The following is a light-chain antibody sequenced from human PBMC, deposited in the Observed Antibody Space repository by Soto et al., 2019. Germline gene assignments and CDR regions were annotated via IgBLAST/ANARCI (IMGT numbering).Light chain of an antibody. CDR3: ETWDSNSWV. Sequence: QPVLTQSSSASASLGSSVKLTCTLSSGHSSNIIAWHQQQPGKAPRYLMKLEGSGSYNKGSGVPDRFSGSSSGADRYLTISNLQFEAEADYYCETWDSNSWVFGGGTKLTVL. CDR2: LEGSGSY. J-gene: IGLJ3*02. V-gene: IGLV4-60*02. CDR1: SGHSSNI.